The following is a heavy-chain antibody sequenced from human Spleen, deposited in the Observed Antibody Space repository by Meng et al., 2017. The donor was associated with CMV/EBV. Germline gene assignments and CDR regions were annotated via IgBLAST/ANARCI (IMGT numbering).Heavy chain of an antibody. CDR3: ARVDYNSTSSSFDY. Sequence: VSCGSISTSNWWGWVRQPPGKGLEWIGEIYHRGSTNYNPSLKSRASVSVDKSKSQFSLKLSSVTAADTAVYYCARVDYNSTSSSFDYWGQGTLVTVSS. J-gene: IGHJ4*02. V-gene: IGHV4-4*02. CDR2: IYHRGST. CDR1: CGSISTSNW. D-gene: IGHD6-6*01.